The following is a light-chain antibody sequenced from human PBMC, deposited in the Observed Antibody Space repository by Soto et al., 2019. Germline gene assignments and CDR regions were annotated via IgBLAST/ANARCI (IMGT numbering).Light chain of an antibody. V-gene: IGLV1-40*01. J-gene: IGLJ1*01. CDR1: SSNIGAGYD. CDR3: QSYDSSPLYV. CDR2: GNS. Sequence: QSVLTQPPSVSGAPGQMVTISCTGSSSNIGAGYDVHWYQQLPGTAPKLLIYGNSNRPSGVPDRFSGSKSGTSASLAITGLQAEDEADYYCQSYDSSPLYVFGTGTKVTVL.